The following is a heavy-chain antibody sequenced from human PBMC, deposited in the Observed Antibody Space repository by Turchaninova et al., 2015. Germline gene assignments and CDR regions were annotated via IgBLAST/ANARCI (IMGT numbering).Heavy chain of an antibody. CDR2: IDPSDSYT. Sequence: VQLVQSGAAVKKPGESLRISCKGSAYSFTSYGLSWVRQMPGKGLEWMGRIDPSDSYTNYIPSFQGHVTISADKSISTANLQWSSLKASDTAMYYCARRPQRNVGDFDYWGQGTLVTVSS. CDR3: ARRPQRNVGDFDY. V-gene: IGHV5-10-1*03. D-gene: IGHD3-16*01. CDR1: AYSFTSYG. J-gene: IGHJ4*02.